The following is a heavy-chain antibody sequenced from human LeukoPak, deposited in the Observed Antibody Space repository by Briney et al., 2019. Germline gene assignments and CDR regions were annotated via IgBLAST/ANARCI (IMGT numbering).Heavy chain of an antibody. J-gene: IGHJ4*02. CDR3: ATGYSSTWYYFDY. CDR2: IYHSGST. D-gene: IGHD6-13*01. Sequence: SETLSLTCTVSGDSISSYYWSWIRQPPGKGLEWIGYIYHSGSTHYNPSLKSRVTISVDTSKSQFSLKLSSVTAADTAVYYCATGYSSTWYYFDYWGQGTLVSVSS. CDR1: GDSISSYY. V-gene: IGHV4-59*01.